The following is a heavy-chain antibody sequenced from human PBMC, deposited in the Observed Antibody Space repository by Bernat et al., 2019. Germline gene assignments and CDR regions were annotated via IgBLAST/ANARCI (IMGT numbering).Heavy chain of an antibody. J-gene: IGHJ3*02. V-gene: IGHV3-7*01. CDR2: IKQDGSEK. CDR3: AREALFGPPTVTTESYAFDI. D-gene: IGHD4-17*01. CDR1: GFTFSSYW. Sequence: EVQLVESGGGLVQPGGSLRLSCAASGFTFSSYWMSWVRQAPGKGLEWVANIKQDGSEKYYVDSVKGRFTISRDNAKNSLYLQMNSLRAEDTAVYYCAREALFGPPTVTTESYAFDIWGQGTMVTVSS.